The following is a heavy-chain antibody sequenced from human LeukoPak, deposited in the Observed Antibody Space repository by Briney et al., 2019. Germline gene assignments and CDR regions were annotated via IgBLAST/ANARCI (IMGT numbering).Heavy chain of an antibody. CDR3: ARHSYNYYGLDV. CDR2: IYYSGST. Sequence: SETLSLTCTVSGGSISSSNYYWGWIRQPPGKGLEWIGSIYYSGSTYYNPSLKSRVTMSVDTSNNHLSLRLTSVTAADTALYYCARHSYNYYGLDVWGQGTTITVSS. V-gene: IGHV4-39*01. CDR1: GGSISSSNYY. J-gene: IGHJ6*02.